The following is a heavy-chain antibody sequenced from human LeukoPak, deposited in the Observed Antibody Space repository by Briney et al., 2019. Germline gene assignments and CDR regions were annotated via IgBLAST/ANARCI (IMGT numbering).Heavy chain of an antibody. D-gene: IGHD2-21*02. CDR1: GFPLSGNA. CDR2: VGGDEKT. CDR3: AKELSWWVTADY. J-gene: IGHJ4*02. Sequence: GGSLRLSCAASGFPLSGNAMSWVRQVPGGGLEWVSGVGGDEKTHYGDFVRGRFTISRDNAKNTVLLQMNSLTVEDAAVYYCAKELSWWVTADYWGQGVLVTVSS. V-gene: IGHV3-23*01.